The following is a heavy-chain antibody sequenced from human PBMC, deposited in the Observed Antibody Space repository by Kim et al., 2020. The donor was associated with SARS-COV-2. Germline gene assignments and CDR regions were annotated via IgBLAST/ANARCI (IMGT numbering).Heavy chain of an antibody. Sequence: YAQKFQGRVTMTRDTSISTAYMELSRLRSDDTAVYYCARETAAAGPPFDYWGQGTLVTVSS. D-gene: IGHD6-13*01. V-gene: IGHV1-2*02. CDR3: ARETAAAGPPFDY. J-gene: IGHJ4*02.